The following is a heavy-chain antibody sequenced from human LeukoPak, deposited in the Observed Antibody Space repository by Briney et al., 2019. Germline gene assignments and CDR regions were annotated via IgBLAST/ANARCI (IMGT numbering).Heavy chain of an antibody. CDR2: INHSGST. CDR3: AGDTGATTVYFDY. CDR1: GGSFSGYY. V-gene: IGHV4-34*01. J-gene: IGHJ4*02. Sequence: KSSETLSLTCAVYGGSFSGYYWSWIRQPPGKGLEWIGEINHSGSTNYNPSLKSRVTISVDTSKNQFSLKLSSVTAADTAVYYCAGDTGATTVYFDYWGQGTLVTVSS. D-gene: IGHD1-26*01.